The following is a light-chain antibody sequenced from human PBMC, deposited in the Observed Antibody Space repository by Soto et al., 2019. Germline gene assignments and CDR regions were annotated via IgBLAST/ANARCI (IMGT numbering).Light chain of an antibody. Sequence: DIRMTQSPSSVSASVGDTVTITCRASQDINSRLAWFQQKPGRAPKYLIQAASILQSGFPSRFAGSGSGTDFTLTINTLQPEDFATYYCLQVKSFPRTFGQGTKV. CDR3: LQVKSFPRT. J-gene: IGKJ1*01. CDR1: QDINSR. V-gene: IGKV1-12*01. CDR2: AAS.